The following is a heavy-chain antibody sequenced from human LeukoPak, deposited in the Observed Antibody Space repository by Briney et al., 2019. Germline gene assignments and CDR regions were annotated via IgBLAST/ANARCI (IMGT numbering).Heavy chain of an antibody. V-gene: IGHV4-30-4*01. J-gene: IGHJ4*02. Sequence: PSQTLSLTCTVSGGSISSGDYYWSWIRQPPGKGLEWIGYIYYSGSTYYNSSLKSRVTISVDTSKNQFSLKLSSVTAADTAVYYCASWDTAMAYYFDYWGQGTLVTVSS. CDR1: GGSISSGDYY. CDR3: ASWDTAMAYYFDY. D-gene: IGHD5-18*01. CDR2: IYYSGST.